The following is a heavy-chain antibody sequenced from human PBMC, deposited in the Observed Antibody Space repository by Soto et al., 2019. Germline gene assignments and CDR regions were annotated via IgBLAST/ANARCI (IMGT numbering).Heavy chain of an antibody. J-gene: IGHJ4*02. CDR1: GFSLRTSGVG. D-gene: IGHD6-19*01. V-gene: IGHV2-5*02. Sequence: QITLKESGPTLVKPTQTLTLTCTLSGFSLRTSGVGVGWIRQPPGKALEWLALIYWDDGKHYSPSLKSRLTTTKDTSKNQVVLTMTNMDPVDTATYYCAHRLGIAVTAHFDYWGQGTLVTVSS. CDR3: AHRLGIAVTAHFDY. CDR2: IYWDDGK.